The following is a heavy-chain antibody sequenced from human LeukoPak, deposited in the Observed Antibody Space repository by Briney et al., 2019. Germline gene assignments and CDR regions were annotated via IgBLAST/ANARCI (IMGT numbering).Heavy chain of an antibody. Sequence: SETLSLTCTVSGGSICSGGYYWSWIRQHPGKGLEWIGYIYYSGSTYYNPSLKSRVTISVDTSKNQFSLKLSSVTAADTAVYYCARESRTHYYDSSGYQYFDYWGQGTLVTVSS. CDR2: IYYSGST. D-gene: IGHD3-22*01. CDR1: GGSICSGGYY. V-gene: IGHV4-31*03. CDR3: ARESRTHYYDSSGYQYFDY. J-gene: IGHJ4*02.